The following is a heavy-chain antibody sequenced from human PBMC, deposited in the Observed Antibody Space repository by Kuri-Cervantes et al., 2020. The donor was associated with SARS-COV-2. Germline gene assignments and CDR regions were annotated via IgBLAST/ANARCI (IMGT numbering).Heavy chain of an antibody. Sequence: GESLKISCAASGFTFSSYAMSWVRQAPGKGLEWVSAISGSGGSTYYADSVKGRFTISRDNSKNTLYLQMNSLRAEDTAVYYCARGNYDSSGYYQRTYYYYYYMDVWGKGTTVTVSS. CDR2: ISGSGGST. J-gene: IGHJ6*03. CDR1: GFTFSSYA. D-gene: IGHD3-22*01. V-gene: IGHV3-23*01. CDR3: ARGNYDSSGYYQRTYYYYYYMDV.